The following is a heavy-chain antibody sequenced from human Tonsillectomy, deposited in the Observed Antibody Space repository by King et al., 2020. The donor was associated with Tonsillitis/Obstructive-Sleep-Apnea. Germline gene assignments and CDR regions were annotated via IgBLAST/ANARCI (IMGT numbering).Heavy chain of an antibody. J-gene: IGHJ4*02. D-gene: IGHD4-23*01. Sequence: VQLVESGGGLVKPGGSLRLSCAASGFTFRGYSMNWVRHAPGRGLEWVSSISSSSSYIYYADSVKGRFTISRDNAKNSLYLQMDSLRAEDTAVYYCARGGAAVVSGDDYWGQGALVTVSS. CDR1: GFTFRGYS. CDR3: ARGGAAVVSGDDY. V-gene: IGHV3-21*01. CDR2: ISSSSSYI.